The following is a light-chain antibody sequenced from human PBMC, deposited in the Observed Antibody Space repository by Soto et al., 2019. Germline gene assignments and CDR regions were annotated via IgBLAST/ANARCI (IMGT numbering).Light chain of an antibody. J-gene: IGLJ1*01. CDR1: SSDIGGYNY. CDR3: SSYTTSGTLFYV. Sequence: QSALTQPASVSGSPGQSITISCTGASSDIGGYNYVSWYQHHPGKAPKLMIYEVSNRPSGVSNRFSGSKSGKTASLTISGLQAEDEADYYCSSYTTSGTLFYVFGTGIKVTVL. V-gene: IGLV2-14*01. CDR2: EVS.